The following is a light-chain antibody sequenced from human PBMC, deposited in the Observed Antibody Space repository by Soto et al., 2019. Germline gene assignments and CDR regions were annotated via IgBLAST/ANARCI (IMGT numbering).Light chain of an antibody. CDR3: QQYGGSPRT. CDR2: GAS. V-gene: IGKV3-20*01. J-gene: IGKJ1*01. CDR1: QSINNNY. Sequence: EIVLTQSPGTLSLSPGERATLSCRASQSINNNYLAWYQQKRGQAPRLLIYGASSRATGIPDRFSGSGSGTDFTLTISRLEPEDFGVYYYQQYGGSPRTFGQGTKVEIK.